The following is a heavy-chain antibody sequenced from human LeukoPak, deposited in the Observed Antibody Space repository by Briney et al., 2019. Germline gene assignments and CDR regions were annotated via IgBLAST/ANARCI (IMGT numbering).Heavy chain of an antibody. J-gene: IGHJ4*02. CDR3: ARDSTTYGLGSDFDY. Sequence: GRSLGLSCAASGFTFSSYAMHWVRQAPGKGLEWVAVISYDGSNKYYADSVNGRFTNSIYKSKNTLYMHMNSLRAGDTAVYYCARDSTTYGLGSDFDYWGQGTPVTVSS. V-gene: IGHV3-30*04. D-gene: IGHD3-10*01. CDR1: GFTFSSYA. CDR2: ISYDGSNK.